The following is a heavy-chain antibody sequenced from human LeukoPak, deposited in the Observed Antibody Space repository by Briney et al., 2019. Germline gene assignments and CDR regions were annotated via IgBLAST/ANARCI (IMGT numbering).Heavy chain of an antibody. CDR3: ARLPMAARRILAFDY. CDR2: MNPNSGNT. V-gene: IGHV1-8*03. D-gene: IGHD6-6*01. Sequence: ASVKVSSKASRFTFTSYDINWVRQATGQGLEWMVWMNPNSGNTGYAQKFQGRVTITRNTSISTAYMELSSLRSEDTAVYYCARLPMAARRILAFDYWGQGTLVTVSS. CDR1: RFTFTSYD. J-gene: IGHJ4*02.